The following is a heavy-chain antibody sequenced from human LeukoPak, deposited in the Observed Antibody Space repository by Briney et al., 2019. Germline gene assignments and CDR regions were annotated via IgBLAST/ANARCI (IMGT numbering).Heavy chain of an antibody. Sequence: GGSLRLSCAASGFTFSSYSMNWVRQAPGKGLEWVSSISSSSSYIYYADSVKGRFTISRDSAKNSLYLQMNSLRAEDTAVYYCARGGDGYNSHFDYWGQGTLVTVSS. CDR2: ISSSSSYI. J-gene: IGHJ4*02. CDR1: GFTFSSYS. CDR3: ARGGDGYNSHFDY. D-gene: IGHD5-24*01. V-gene: IGHV3-21*01.